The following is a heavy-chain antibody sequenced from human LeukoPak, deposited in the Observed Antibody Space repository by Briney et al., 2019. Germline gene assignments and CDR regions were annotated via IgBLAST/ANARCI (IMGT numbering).Heavy chain of an antibody. V-gene: IGHV4-34*01. CDR2: INHSGST. CDR1: GGSFSGYY. Sequence: PSETLSLTCAVYGGSFSGYYWSWIRPPPGKGLEWIGEINHSGSTNYNPSLKSRVTISVDTSKNQFSLKLSSVTAADTAVYYCARFYGSGSYPLTGPWGQGTMVTVSS. CDR3: ARFYGSGSYPLTGP. J-gene: IGHJ3*01. D-gene: IGHD3-10*01.